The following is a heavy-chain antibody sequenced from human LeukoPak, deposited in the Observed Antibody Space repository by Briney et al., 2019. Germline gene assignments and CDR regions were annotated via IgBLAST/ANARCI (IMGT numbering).Heavy chain of an antibody. V-gene: IGHV4-59*01. CDR2: IYYSGST. CDR3: ARAFEYSSSPGIYYYYYMDV. Sequence: SETLSLTCTVSGGSISSYYWSWIRQPPGKGLEWIGYIYYSGSTNYNPSLKSRVTISVDTSKNQFSLKLSSVTAADTAVYYCARAFEYSSSPGIYYYYYMDVWGKGTTVTVSS. J-gene: IGHJ6*03. D-gene: IGHD6-6*01. CDR1: GGSISSYY.